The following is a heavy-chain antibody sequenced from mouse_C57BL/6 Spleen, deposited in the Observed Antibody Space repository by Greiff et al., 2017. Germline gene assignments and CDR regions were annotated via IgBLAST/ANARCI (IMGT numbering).Heavy chain of an antibody. CDR1: GYTFTSYL. V-gene: IGHV1-53*01. J-gene: IGHJ4*01. CDR3: ARYYGTYYYAMDY. CDR2: INPSNGGT. D-gene: IGHD1-1*01. Sequence: VQLLQPGTELVKPGASVKLSCKASGYTFTSYLIHWVKQRPGQGLEWIGNINPSNGGTNYNEKFKGKATLTADKSSSTAYMQLSSLTAEDSAVYFCARYYGTYYYAMDYWGQGTSVTVAS.